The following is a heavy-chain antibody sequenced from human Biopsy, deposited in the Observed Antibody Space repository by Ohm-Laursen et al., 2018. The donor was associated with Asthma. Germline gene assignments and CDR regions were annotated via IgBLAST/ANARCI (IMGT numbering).Heavy chain of an antibody. Sequence: ASVKVSCKASGYTFRSYGVSWVRQAPGQGLEWMGWISTFTGDTHFGQKFQGRVTMTTDTSTDTAYMELRSLRSDDTAVYYCARHPYNFGGFDYWGQGSLVLVSS. CDR1: GYTFRSYG. CDR2: ISTFTGDT. D-gene: IGHD5-24*01. CDR3: ARHPYNFGGFDY. V-gene: IGHV1-18*04. J-gene: IGHJ4*02.